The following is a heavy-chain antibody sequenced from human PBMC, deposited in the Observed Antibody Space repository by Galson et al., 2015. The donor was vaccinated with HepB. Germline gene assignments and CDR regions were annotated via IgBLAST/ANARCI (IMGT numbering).Heavy chain of an antibody. J-gene: IGHJ4*02. CDR2: ISGSGGST. V-gene: IGHV3-23*01. D-gene: IGHD5/OR15-5a*01. CDR1: GFTFSSSA. Sequence: SLRLSCAASGFTFSSSAMTWVRQAPGKGLEWVSTISGSGGSTYYADSVKGRFTISRDNPKNTLYLQMNSLRAEDTAVYYCATLSVTFDYWGQGTLVTVSS. CDR3: ATLSVTFDY.